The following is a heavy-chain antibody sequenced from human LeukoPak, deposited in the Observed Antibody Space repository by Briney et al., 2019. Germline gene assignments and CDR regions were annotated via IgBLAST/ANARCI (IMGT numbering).Heavy chain of an antibody. CDR1: GGSISSSSYY. D-gene: IGHD6-19*01. Sequence: SETLSLTCTVSGGSISSSSYYWGWIRQPPGKGLEWIGSIYYSGSTYYNPSLKSRVTISVDTSKNQFSLKLSSVTAADAAVYYCARQVAGVNWFDPWGQGTLVTVSS. V-gene: IGHV4-39*01. CDR2: IYYSGST. J-gene: IGHJ5*02. CDR3: ARQVAGVNWFDP.